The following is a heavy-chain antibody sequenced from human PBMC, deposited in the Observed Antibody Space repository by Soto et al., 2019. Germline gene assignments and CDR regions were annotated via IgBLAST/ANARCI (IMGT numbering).Heavy chain of an antibody. CDR2: VKSKNEGGTT. Sequence: TGGSLRLSCAASGFTFSNAWINWVRQAPGKGLEWVGRVKSKNEGGTTDFAAPVKGRFAISRDDSKNMVYLEMNSLQTEDTAIYYCTTDSYITSIIVRFDYWGHGTLVTVSS. D-gene: IGHD3-22*01. J-gene: IGHJ4*01. CDR1: GFTFSNAW. V-gene: IGHV3-15*07. CDR3: TTDSYITSIIVRFDY.